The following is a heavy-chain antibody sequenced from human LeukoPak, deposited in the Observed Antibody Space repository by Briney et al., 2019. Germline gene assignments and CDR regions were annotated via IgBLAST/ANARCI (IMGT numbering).Heavy chain of an antibody. CDR3: ARPYSGSQLEFDP. J-gene: IGHJ5*02. Sequence: NPGGSLRLSCAASGFTFSSYSMNWVRQAPGKGLEWVSSISSSSSYIYYADSVKGRFTISRDNAKNSMYLQMNSLRAEDTAVYYCARPYSGSQLEFDPWGQGTLVTVSS. CDR1: GFTFSSYS. D-gene: IGHD1-26*01. V-gene: IGHV3-21*04. CDR2: ISSSSSYI.